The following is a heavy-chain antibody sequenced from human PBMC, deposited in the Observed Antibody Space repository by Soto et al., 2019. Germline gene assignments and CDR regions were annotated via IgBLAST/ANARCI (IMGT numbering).Heavy chain of an antibody. D-gene: IGHD3-3*01. Sequence: GGSLRLSCAASGFTFSSYGMHWVRQAPGKGLEWVAVIWYDGSNKYYADSVKGRFTISRDNSKNTLYLQMNSLRAEDTAVYYWGREKLLFLVWLPPFYYSGGAVWGQGPTVTVSS. CDR2: IWYDGSNK. V-gene: IGHV3-33*01. CDR3: GREKLLFLVWLPPFYYSGGAV. CDR1: GFTFSSYG. J-gene: IGHJ6*02.